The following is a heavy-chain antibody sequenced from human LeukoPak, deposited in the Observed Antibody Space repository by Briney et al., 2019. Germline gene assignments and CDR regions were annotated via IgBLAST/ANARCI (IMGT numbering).Heavy chain of an antibody. CDR3: AKDLMISS. J-gene: IGHJ5*02. Sequence: GGSLRLSCAASGFTFSSYGMHWVRQAPGKGLEWVAVISYDESNKYYADSVKGRFTISRDNSKNTLYLQMNSLRAEDTAVYYCAKDLMISSWGQGTLVTVSS. CDR1: GFTFSSYG. CDR2: ISYDESNK. D-gene: IGHD3-22*01. V-gene: IGHV3-30*18.